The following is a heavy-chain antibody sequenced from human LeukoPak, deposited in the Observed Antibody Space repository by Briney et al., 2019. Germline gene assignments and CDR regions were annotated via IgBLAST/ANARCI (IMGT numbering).Heavy chain of an antibody. CDR2: ISYDGSIK. J-gene: IGHJ4*02. D-gene: IGHD3-10*01. Sequence: GRSLRLSCAASGFTFSSYLMHWVRQAPGKGLECVALISYDGSIKYYADSVKGRFTISRDNSRNTLYLQMNSLRDEDTAVYYCARGFGTSFDYSGQGTLVTASS. V-gene: IGHV3-30-3*01. CDR3: ARGFGTSFDY. CDR1: GFTFSSYL.